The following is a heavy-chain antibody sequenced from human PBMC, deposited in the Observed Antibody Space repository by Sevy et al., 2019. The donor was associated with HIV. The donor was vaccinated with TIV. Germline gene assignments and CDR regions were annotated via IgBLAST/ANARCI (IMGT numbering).Heavy chain of an antibody. Sequence: GGSLRLSCTASGFIFGDYAMSWVRQAPGKGLEWVAFLKHRAYGGTLDYAASVKGRFTISRDDSKSVAHLQMNDLKTEDTAIYYWTRWKGAQSIFDYWGQGALVNVFS. CDR1: GFIFGDYA. CDR3: TRWKGAQSIFDY. CDR2: LKHRAYGGTL. D-gene: IGHD1-1*01. V-gene: IGHV3-49*04. J-gene: IGHJ4*02.